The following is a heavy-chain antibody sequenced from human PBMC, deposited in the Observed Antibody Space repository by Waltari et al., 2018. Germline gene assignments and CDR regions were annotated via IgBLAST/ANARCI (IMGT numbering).Heavy chain of an antibody. D-gene: IGHD3-10*01. J-gene: IGHJ4*02. Sequence: EVQLVESGGGLVQPGGSLRLSCSAFGFTFSRYWMSWVRQAPGKGLEWVANIKQDGSEKFYVDSVKGRFTISRDNAKNALYLEMNSLRDEDTAVYYSARSLSWFREADYWGQGTLVTVSS. CDR3: ARSLSWFREADY. CDR1: GFTFSRYW. V-gene: IGHV3-7*01. CDR2: IKQDGSEK.